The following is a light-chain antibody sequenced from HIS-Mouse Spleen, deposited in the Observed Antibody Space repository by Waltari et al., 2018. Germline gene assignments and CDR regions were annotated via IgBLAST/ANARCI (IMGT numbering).Light chain of an antibody. J-gene: IGLJ1*01. CDR1: SSDVGGYNY. CDR3: SSYTSSSTYV. CDR2: DVS. Sequence: QSALTQPASVSGSPGQSITISCTGTSSDVGGYNYVSWYQQHPVKAPKPMIYDVSNRPSGVSNRFSGSKYGNTASLTISGLQAEDEADYYCSSYTSSSTYVFGTGTKVTVL. V-gene: IGLV2-14*03.